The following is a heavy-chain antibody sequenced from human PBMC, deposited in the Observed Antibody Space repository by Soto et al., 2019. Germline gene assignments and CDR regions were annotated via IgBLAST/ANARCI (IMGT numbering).Heavy chain of an antibody. V-gene: IGHV6-1*01. Sequence: SQTLSLTCAISGDSVSSNSAAWNWIRQSPSRGLEWLGRTYYRSKWYNDYAVSVKSRITINPDTSKNQFSLQLNSVTPEDTAVFYCARAHEGDSYYSHYMDVWAKGPTVPVPS. D-gene: IGHD2-21*02. CDR2: TYYRSKWYN. J-gene: IGHJ6*03. CDR3: ARAHEGDSYYSHYMDV. CDR1: GDSVSSNSAA.